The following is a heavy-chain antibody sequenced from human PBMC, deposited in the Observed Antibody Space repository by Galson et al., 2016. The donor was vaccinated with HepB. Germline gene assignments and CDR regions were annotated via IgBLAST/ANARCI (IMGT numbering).Heavy chain of an antibody. V-gene: IGHV4-59*01. CDR2: IYYTGTT. J-gene: IGHJ4*02. D-gene: IGHD4-17*01. Sequence: ETLSLTCTISGGSISGYYWSWIRQPPGKGLEWIGDIYYTGTTYYNPSLKSRLTISIDTSKSQFSLKLSSVTAADTAVYYCARGGYGDYRRFFDYWGQGTLVTVSS. CDR3: ARGGYGDYRRFFDY. CDR1: GGSISGYY.